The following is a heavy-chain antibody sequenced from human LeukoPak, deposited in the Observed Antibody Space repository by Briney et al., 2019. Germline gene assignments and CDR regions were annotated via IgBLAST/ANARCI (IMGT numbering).Heavy chain of an antibody. CDR2: MNPNSGNT. Sequence: ASVKVSCKASGYTFTSYDINWVRQATGQGLEWMGWMNPNSGNTGYAQKFQGRVTMTRNTSISTAYMELSSLRSEDTAVYYCARDVIYYDSSGYYAFDIWGQGTMVTVSS. V-gene: IGHV1-8*01. D-gene: IGHD3-22*01. CDR1: GYTFTSYD. J-gene: IGHJ3*02. CDR3: ARDVIYYDSSGYYAFDI.